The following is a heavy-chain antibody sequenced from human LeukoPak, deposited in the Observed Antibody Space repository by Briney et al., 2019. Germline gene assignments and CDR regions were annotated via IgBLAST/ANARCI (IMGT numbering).Heavy chain of an antibody. CDR3: AREARLLWFGEFAGVFDY. CDR2: IYYSGST. J-gene: IGHJ4*02. CDR1: GGSISSYY. V-gene: IGHV4-59*01. D-gene: IGHD3-10*01. Sequence: PSETLSLTCTVSGGSISSYYWSWVRQPPGKGLEGIGYIYYSGSTNYNPSLKSRVTISVDTSKNQFSLKLSSVTAADTAVYYCAREARLLWFGEFAGVFDYWGQGTLVTVSS.